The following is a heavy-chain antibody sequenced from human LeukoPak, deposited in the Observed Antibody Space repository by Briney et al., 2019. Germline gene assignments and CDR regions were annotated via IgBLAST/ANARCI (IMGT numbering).Heavy chain of an antibody. Sequence: GGSLRLSCAASGFTFSTASLHWVRQAPGRGLEWVSASDTGFGTYYPDSLKGRFTISRDNSKNTLFLQMNSLRAEDKAVYYCARSSGWWSLDYWGQGTLVTVSS. J-gene: IGHJ4*02. CDR2: SDTGFGT. V-gene: IGHV3-23*01. CDR1: GFTFSTAS. D-gene: IGHD6-19*01. CDR3: ARSSGWWSLDY.